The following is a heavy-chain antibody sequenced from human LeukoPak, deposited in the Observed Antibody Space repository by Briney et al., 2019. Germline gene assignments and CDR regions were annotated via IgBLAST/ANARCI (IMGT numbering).Heavy chain of an antibody. Sequence: SETLSLTCAVSGYSISSGYYWGWIRQPPGKGLEWIGSIYHSGSTYYNPSLKSRVTISVDTSKNQFSLKLSSVTAADTAVYYCAREGEYSYGYYYYYYMDVCGKGTTVTVSS. J-gene: IGHJ6*03. CDR1: GYSISSGYY. CDR3: AREGEYSYGYYYYYYMDV. CDR2: IYHSGST. D-gene: IGHD5-18*01. V-gene: IGHV4-38-2*02.